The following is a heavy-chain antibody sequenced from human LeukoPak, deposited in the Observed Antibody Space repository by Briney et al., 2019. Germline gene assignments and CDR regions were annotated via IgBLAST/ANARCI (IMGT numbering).Heavy chain of an antibody. CDR1: GFTFSSYG. CDR3: AKDRAAWSGYSYPYFDY. D-gene: IGHD3-3*01. CDR2: IRYDGSSK. J-gene: IGHJ4*02. V-gene: IGHV3-30*02. Sequence: GGSLRLSCAASGFTFSSYGMHWVRQAPDKGLEWVAFIRYDGSSKYSADSVKGRFTISRDNSKNTLPLQMNSLRAEDTAVYYCAKDRAAWSGYSYPYFDYWGQGTLVTVSS.